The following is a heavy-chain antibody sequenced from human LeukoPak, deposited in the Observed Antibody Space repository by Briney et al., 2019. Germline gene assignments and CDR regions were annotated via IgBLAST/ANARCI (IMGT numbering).Heavy chain of an antibody. CDR3: ARFGEFPDY. CDR1: GYRFNSYG. D-gene: IGHD3-10*01. J-gene: IGHJ4*02. Sequence: ASVKVSCKASGYRFNSYGFSWVRQAPGQGLEWMGWISAYNGNTNYAQKVQGRVTMTTDTSTSTVYMELRRLRSDDTAVYYCARFGEFPDYWGQGTLVTVSS. CDR2: ISAYNGNT. V-gene: IGHV1-18*01.